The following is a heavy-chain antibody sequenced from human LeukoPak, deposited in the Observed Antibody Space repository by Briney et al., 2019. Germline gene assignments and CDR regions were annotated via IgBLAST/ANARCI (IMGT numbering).Heavy chain of an antibody. CDR3: ARLEQYYYYYMDV. CDR2: IYYSGST. V-gene: IGHV4-59*01. J-gene: IGHJ6*03. D-gene: IGHD5-24*01. CDR1: GGSISSYY. Sequence: PSETLSLTCTVSGGSISSYYWSWIRQPPGKGLKWIGYIYYSGSTNYNPSLKSRVTISVDTSKNQFSLKLSSVTAADTAVYYCARLEQYYYYYMDVWGKGTTVTVSS.